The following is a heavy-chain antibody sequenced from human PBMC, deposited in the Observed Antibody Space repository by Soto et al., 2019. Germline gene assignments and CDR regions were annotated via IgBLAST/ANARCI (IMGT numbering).Heavy chain of an antibody. J-gene: IGHJ4*02. CDR3: ARESRAYDSSGYYYVGYFDY. CDR2: IFYSGST. CDR1: GGSISSYY. D-gene: IGHD3-22*01. Sequence: SETLSLTCTVSGGSISSYYWSWIRQPPGKGLEWIGYIFYSGSTNYNPSLKSRVTISVDTSKNQFSLKLSSATAADTAVHYCARESRAYDSSGYYYVGYFDYWGQGALVTVSS. V-gene: IGHV4-59*01.